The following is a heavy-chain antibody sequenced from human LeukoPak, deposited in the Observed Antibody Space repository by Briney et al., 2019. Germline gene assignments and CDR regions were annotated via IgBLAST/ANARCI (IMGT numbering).Heavy chain of an antibody. Sequence: PSQTLSLTCTVSGGSISSGSYYWSWIRQPAGTGLEWIGRIYTSGSTNYNPSLKSRVTISVDTSKNQFSLKLSSVTAADTAVYYCARAGVDIRYFDYWGQGTLVTVSS. D-gene: IGHD5-12*01. CDR2: IYTSGST. J-gene: IGHJ4*02. CDR1: GGSISSGSYY. CDR3: ARAGVDIRYFDY. V-gene: IGHV4-61*02.